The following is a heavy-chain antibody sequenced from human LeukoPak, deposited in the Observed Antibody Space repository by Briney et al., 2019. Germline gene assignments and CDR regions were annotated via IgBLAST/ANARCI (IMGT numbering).Heavy chain of an antibody. D-gene: IGHD6-13*01. CDR2: IYYSGST. Sequence: PSETLSLTCTVSGGSISSGDYYWSWIRQPPGKGLEWIGYIYYSGSTYYNPSLKSRVTISVDTSKNQFSLKLSSVTAADTAVYYCAREGRGAAAGFSYYFDYWGQGTLVTVSS. CDR3: AREGRGAAAGFSYYFDY. J-gene: IGHJ4*02. CDR1: GGSISSGDYY. V-gene: IGHV4-30-4*02.